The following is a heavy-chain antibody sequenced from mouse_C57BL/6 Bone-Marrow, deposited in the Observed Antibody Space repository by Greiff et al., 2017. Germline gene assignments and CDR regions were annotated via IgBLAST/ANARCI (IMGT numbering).Heavy chain of an antibody. CDR3: ASELGRMDY. V-gene: IGHV1-80*01. Sequence: VQLPASGAELVKPGASVKISCKASGYAFRSYWMNRVKQRPGKGLEWNGQIFPGDGDSNYHGKFKGKATLTADKSSSTAYMQLSSLTSEDSAVYFCASELGRMDYWGQGTSVTVSS. D-gene: IGHD4-1*01. J-gene: IGHJ4*01. CDR1: GYAFRSYW. CDR2: IFPGDGDS.